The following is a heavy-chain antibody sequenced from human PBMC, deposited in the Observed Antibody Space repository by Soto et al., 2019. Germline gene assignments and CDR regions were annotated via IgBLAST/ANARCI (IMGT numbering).Heavy chain of an antibody. J-gene: IGHJ4*02. CDR3: ARDYYDSSGYYPVGFDY. D-gene: IGHD3-22*01. Sequence: PSETLSLTCTVSGGSINSGDYSWTWIRQPPGKGLEWNGYIYHTGTTYYNMSLKSRVTISVDRSKNQFSLKLSSVTAADTAVYYCARDYYDSSGYYPVGFDYWGQGTLVT. V-gene: IGHV4-30-2*01. CDR1: GGSINSGDYS. CDR2: IYHTGTT.